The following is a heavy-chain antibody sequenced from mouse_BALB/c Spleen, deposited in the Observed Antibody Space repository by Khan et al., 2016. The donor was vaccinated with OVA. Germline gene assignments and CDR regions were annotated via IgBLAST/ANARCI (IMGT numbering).Heavy chain of an antibody. CDR1: GFSLTSYG. V-gene: IGHV2-3*01. CDR2: IWGDGNT. CDR3: AKPAHYWYSDV. J-gene: IGHJ1*01. Sequence: QVQLKESGPGLVAPSQSLSITCTVSGFSLTSYGVSWVRQPPGKGLEWLGIIWGDGNTNYHSALRSRLIISKDNSKSQGFLRLKSLTTDDTATYYCAKPAHYWYSDVWGAGTTVTVSS.